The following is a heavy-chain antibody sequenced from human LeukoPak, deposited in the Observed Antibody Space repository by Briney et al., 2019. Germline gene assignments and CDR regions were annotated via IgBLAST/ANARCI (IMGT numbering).Heavy chain of an antibody. CDR2: ISYSSGTI. CDR1: GFSFSNYN. V-gene: IGHV3-48*01. CDR3: AKERHYYDSNGYSFDY. Sequence: GGSLRLSCAASGFSFSNYNMNWARQAPGKGLEWVSFISYSSGTIYYADSVKGRFTISRDNSKNTLYLQMNSLRAEDTAVYYCAKERHYYDSNGYSFDYWGQGTLVTVSS. D-gene: IGHD3-22*01. J-gene: IGHJ4*02.